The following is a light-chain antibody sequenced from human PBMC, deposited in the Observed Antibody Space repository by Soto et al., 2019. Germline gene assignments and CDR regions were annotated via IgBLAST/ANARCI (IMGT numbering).Light chain of an antibody. V-gene: IGKV3-15*01. Sequence: EIVLTQSPGTLSLSPGEISTLSCRASQSISRSLAWYQQKPGQAPRLLISDASTRATGIPARFSGSGSGTEFTLTISSLQSEDFALYYCHQYNSWPPGTFGQGTKVDIK. CDR3: HQYNSWPPGT. J-gene: IGKJ2*01. CDR1: QSISRS. CDR2: DAS.